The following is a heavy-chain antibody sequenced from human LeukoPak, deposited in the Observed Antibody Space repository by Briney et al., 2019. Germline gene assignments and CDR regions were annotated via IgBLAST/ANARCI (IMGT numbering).Heavy chain of an antibody. J-gene: IGHJ4*02. V-gene: IGHV3-11*01. Sequence: RGSLRLSCAASGFTFSDYYMSWIRQAPGKGLEWVSYISSSGSTIYYADSVKGRFTISRDNAKNSLYLQMNSLRAEDTAVYYCARTAVAGSYYFDYWGQGTLVTVSS. CDR1: GFTFSDYY. D-gene: IGHD6-19*01. CDR2: ISSSGSTI. CDR3: ARTAVAGSYYFDY.